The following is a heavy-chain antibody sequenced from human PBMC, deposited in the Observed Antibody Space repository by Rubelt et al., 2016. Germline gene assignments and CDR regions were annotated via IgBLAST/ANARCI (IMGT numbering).Heavy chain of an antibody. D-gene: IGHD4-17*01. CDR3: ARGRSGPTVSLFEY. V-gene: IGHV6-1*02. J-gene: IGHJ4*02. Sequence: QLQQSGPGLVKPSQTLSLTCAISGDSVSSYSASWNWPRQSPSRGLEWLGRTYYRSKWYYDYAVSVKSRMTVNPDTSKNQFSLHLDSVTPEDTAVYYCARGRSGPTVSLFEYWGQGALVTVS. CDR1: GDSVSSYSAS. CDR2: TYYRSKWYY.